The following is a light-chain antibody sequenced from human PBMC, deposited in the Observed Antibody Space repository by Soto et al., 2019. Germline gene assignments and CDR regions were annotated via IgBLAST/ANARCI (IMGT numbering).Light chain of an antibody. Sequence: QLVLTQSPSASAALGASVKLNCTVSSGRSSYAIAWHQQQPEKGPRYLMKLNIDGSHSKGDGIPDRFSGSSSGAERYLTISSLQSEDEADYYCQTWGTGIQGVFGGGTKLTVL. CDR1: SGRSSYA. J-gene: IGLJ3*02. CDR3: QTWGTGIQGV. CDR2: LNIDGSH. V-gene: IGLV4-69*01.